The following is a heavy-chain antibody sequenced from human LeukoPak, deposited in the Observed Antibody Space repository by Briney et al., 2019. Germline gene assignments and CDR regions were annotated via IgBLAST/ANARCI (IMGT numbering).Heavy chain of an antibody. J-gene: IGHJ6*04. D-gene: IGHD3-10*02. Sequence: GGSLRLSCAASGFTFSNEMNWIREAPGTGLEWVSYISSSGSTIYYADSVKGRFTISRDNVKNSLYLQMNSLRAEDTAVYYCAELGITMIGGVWGKGTTVTISS. CDR3: AELGITMIGGV. V-gene: IGHV3-48*03. CDR2: ISSSGSTI. CDR1: GFTFSNE.